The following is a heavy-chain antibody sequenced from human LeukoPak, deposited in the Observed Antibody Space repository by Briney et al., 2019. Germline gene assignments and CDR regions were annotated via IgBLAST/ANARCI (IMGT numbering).Heavy chain of an antibody. Sequence: PGGSLRLSCAASGFTFSSYWMSWVRQAPGKGLEWVANIKQDGSEKYYVDSVKGRFTISRDNAKNSLYLQMNSLRAEDTAVYYCARDRGNYDKKILDYWGQGTLVTVSS. CDR2: IKQDGSEK. J-gene: IGHJ4*02. CDR3: ARDRGNYDKKILDY. D-gene: IGHD4-11*01. CDR1: GFTFSSYW. V-gene: IGHV3-7*01.